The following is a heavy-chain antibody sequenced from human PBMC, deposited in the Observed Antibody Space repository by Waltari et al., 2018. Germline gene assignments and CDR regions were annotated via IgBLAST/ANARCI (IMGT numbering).Heavy chain of an antibody. CDR1: GGSFSGDY. Sequence: QVQLQQWGAGLLKPSETLSLTGAVFGGSFSGDYWSWIRQPPGKGLAWIGEINQVGSAKYQQSLQILVTISVDTSRNQFSLYMYSVTAADTAVYFCARYSWPSADHSFDVWGQGTVVTVSP. CDR2: INQVGSA. D-gene: IGHD4-4*01. J-gene: IGHJ3*01. CDR3: ARYSWPSADHSFDV. V-gene: IGHV4-34*01.